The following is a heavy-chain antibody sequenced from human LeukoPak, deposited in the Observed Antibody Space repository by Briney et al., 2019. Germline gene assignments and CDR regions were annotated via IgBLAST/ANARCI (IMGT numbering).Heavy chain of an antibody. D-gene: IGHD2-15*01. CDR3: ASSTYCSDNSCYSSSIKRGHHYYMDV. Sequence: PGGSLRLSCAASGFTFSSYGMHWVRQAPGKGLEWVAVISYDGSNKYYADSVKGRFTISRDNSNNTLYLQMRSLRAEDTAVYYCASSTYCSDNSCYSSSIKRGHHYYMDVWGKGTTVTVSS. J-gene: IGHJ6*03. CDR1: GFTFSSYG. V-gene: IGHV3-30*19. CDR2: ISYDGSNK.